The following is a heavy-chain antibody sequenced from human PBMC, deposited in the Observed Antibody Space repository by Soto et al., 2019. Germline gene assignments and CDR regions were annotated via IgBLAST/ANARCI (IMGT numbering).Heavy chain of an antibody. CDR2: IYYSGST. D-gene: IGHD6-19*01. Sequence: PSEMLSLTCTVSGGSISSSSYYWGLIRQPPGKGLEWIGSIYYSGSTYYNPSLKSRVTISVDTSKNQFSLKLSSVTAADTAVYYCARDRIAVADWFDPWGQGTLVTVSS. V-gene: IGHV4-39*02. J-gene: IGHJ5*02. CDR3: ARDRIAVADWFDP. CDR1: GGSISSSSYY.